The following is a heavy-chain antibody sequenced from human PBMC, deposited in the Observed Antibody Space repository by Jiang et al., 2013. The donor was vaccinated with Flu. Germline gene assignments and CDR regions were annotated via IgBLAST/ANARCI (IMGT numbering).Heavy chain of an antibody. Sequence: IFGTTNYAQKFQGRVTITADKSTSTAYMELSNLRPDDTAVYYCARGGRISKTSTVGDYYYMDVWGKGTTVIVSS. V-gene: IGHV1-69*06. J-gene: IGHJ6*03. CDR2: IFGTT. D-gene: IGHD4-23*01. CDR3: ARGGRISKTSTVGDYYYMDV.